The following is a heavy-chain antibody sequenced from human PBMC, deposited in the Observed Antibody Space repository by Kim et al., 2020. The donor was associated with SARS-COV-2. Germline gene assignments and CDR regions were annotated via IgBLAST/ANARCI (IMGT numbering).Heavy chain of an antibody. CDR3: AKDTYYYGLGRSFSNYY. J-gene: IGHJ6*01. Sequence: GGSLRLSCAASGFIFSSYAMSWVRQAPGKGLEWVSGFSVSDNSTYYADSVKGRFTISRDNSKNTLYLQMNSLRAEDTAVYYCAKDTYYYGLGRSFSNYY. CDR1: GFIFSSYA. V-gene: IGHV3-23*01. CDR2: FSVSDNST. D-gene: IGHD3-10*01.